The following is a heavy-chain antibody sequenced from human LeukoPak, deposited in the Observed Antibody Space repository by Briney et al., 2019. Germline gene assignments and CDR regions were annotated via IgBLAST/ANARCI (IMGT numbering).Heavy chain of an antibody. D-gene: IGHD5-18*01. V-gene: IGHV3-74*01. J-gene: IGHJ4*02. CDR1: GFTFSSYW. CDR2: INSDGSST. CDR3: ARGGDNYGYIFDY. Sequence: GGSLRLSCAASGFTFSSYWMHWVRQAPGKGLVWVSRINSDGSSTNYADSVKGRFTISRDNAKNTLYLQMNSLRAEDTAVYYCARGGDNYGYIFDYWGQGTLVTVSS.